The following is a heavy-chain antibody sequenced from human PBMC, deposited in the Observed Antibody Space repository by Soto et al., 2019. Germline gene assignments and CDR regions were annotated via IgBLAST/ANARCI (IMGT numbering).Heavy chain of an antibody. D-gene: IGHD3-16*01. CDR2: INAGNGNT. V-gene: IGHV1-3*01. CDR1: GYTFTSYA. CDR3: AREPWGYYGMAV. J-gene: IGHJ6*02. Sequence: QVQLVQSGAEVKKPGASVKVSCKASGYTFTSYAMHWVRQAPGQRLEWMGWINAGNGNTKYSQKFQGRVTITRDTSASTAYMERSSLRSEDTAVYSCAREPWGYYGMAVWGQGTTVTVSS.